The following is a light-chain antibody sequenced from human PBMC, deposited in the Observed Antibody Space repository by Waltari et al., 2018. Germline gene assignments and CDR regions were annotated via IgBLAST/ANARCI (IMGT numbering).Light chain of an antibody. CDR1: QSVLYSSNNKNY. J-gene: IGKJ2*01. CDR2: WTS. V-gene: IGKV4-1*01. Sequence: DIVMTPSPDSPAVSLGERDPINRKYSQSVLYSSNNKNYLAWYQQKPGQPPKLLIYWTSTRESGVPDRFSGSGSVTDFTLTISSLQAEDVAVYYCHQYYSSPNTFGQGTKLEIK. CDR3: HQYYSSPNT.